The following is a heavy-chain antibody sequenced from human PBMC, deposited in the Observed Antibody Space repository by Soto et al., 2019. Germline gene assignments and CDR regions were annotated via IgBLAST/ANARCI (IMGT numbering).Heavy chain of an antibody. CDR1: GGTFSSYA. CDR3: ARGESVGSYSSSWYFDY. D-gene: IGHD6-13*01. Sequence: QVQLVQSGAEVKKPGSSVKVSCKASGGTFSSYAISWVRQAPGQGLEWMGGIIPIFGTANYAQKFQGRVTITADESTSTAYMELSSLISEDTAVYYCARGESVGSYSSSWYFDYWGQGTLVTVSS. CDR2: IIPIFGTA. V-gene: IGHV1-69*01. J-gene: IGHJ4*02.